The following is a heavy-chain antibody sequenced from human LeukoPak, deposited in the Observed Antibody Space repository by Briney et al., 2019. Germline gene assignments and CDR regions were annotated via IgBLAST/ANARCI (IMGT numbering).Heavy chain of an antibody. CDR2: IYASGGT. Sequence: SETLSLTCTVSGGSISSFYWNWIRQPPGNGLEWIGYIYASGGTNYNPALRSRVTISVDTSKNQFSLKLSSGAAADTAVYYCARQGPGGRSFDYWGQGTLVTVSS. J-gene: IGHJ4*02. CDR3: ARQGPGGRSFDY. V-gene: IGHV4-4*09. D-gene: IGHD2-15*01. CDR1: GGSISSFY.